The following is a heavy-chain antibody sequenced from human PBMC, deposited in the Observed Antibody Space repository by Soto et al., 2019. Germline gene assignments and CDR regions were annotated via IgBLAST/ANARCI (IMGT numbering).Heavy chain of an antibody. Sequence: SETLSLTCTVSGGSISSHYWSWVRQAPGKGLEWIGHIYYRGSTNYNPSLRSRSTISVGTSKNQFSLKLNSVTTADAAVYYCARDGREASGMDVWGQGTKVTVSS. V-gene: IGHV4-59*11. CDR1: GGSISSHY. J-gene: IGHJ6*02. D-gene: IGHD1-26*01. CDR3: ARDGREASGMDV. CDR2: IYYRGST.